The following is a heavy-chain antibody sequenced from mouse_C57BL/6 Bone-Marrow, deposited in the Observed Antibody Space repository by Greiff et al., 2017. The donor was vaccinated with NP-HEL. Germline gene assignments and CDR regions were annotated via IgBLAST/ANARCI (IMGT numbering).Heavy chain of an antibody. J-gene: IGHJ3*01. Sequence: EVQWVESGAELVRPGASVKLSCTASGFNIKDDYMHWVKQRPEQGLEWIGWIDPENGDTEYASKFQGKATITADTSSNTAYLQLSSLTSEDTAVSYCTPYGYYAWFAYWGQGTLVTVSA. CDR2: IDPENGDT. V-gene: IGHV14-4*01. CDR1: GFNIKDDY. CDR3: TPYGYYAWFAY. D-gene: IGHD2-3*01.